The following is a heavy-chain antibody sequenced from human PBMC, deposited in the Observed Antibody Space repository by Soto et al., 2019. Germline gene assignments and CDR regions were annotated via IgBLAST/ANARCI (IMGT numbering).Heavy chain of an antibody. J-gene: IGHJ2*01. CDR1: GEAITRHY. CDR3: VRNYVGNSQFFDL. D-gene: IGHD1-7*01. Sequence: QVQLQGSGRGLVKPSETLSLNCSVSGEAITRHYWSWIRQAPGKGLEWLGYFFHTGTALFNPSLRTRVSMSVDTSKNQFSLKLTSVIPADTAVYFCVRNYVGNSQFFDLWGRGTLVTVSS. V-gene: IGHV4-59*11. CDR2: FFHTGTA.